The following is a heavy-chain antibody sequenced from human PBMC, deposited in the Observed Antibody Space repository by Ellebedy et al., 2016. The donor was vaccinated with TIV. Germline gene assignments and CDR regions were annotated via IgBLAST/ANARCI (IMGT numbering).Heavy chain of an antibody. CDR3: ARDPRVLNL. CDR1: GFTFSDHH. V-gene: IGHV3-7*01. J-gene: IGHJ5*02. CDR2: INLDGSDA. D-gene: IGHD6-6*01. Sequence: GGSLRLXXEASGFTFSDHHMCWVRQAPGKGLAWVANINLDGSDAYYVDSVKGRFTISRDNAKNLMYLQMNSLRVEDTAVYYCARDPRVLNLWGQGTLVTVST.